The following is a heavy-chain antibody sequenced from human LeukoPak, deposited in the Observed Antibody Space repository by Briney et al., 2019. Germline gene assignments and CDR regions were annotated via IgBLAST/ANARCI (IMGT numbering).Heavy chain of an antibody. CDR2: INPDTGGT. D-gene: IGHD2-2*01. CDR1: GYTFTGYY. J-gene: IGHJ4*02. CDR3: ARGGEVCSSTSCYRGHEY. Sequence: ASVKVSCKASGYTFTGYYMHWVRQAPGQGLEWMGWINPDTGGTSYAQRFQSRVTMTRDTSISTAYMELSRLTSDDTAVYYCARGGEVCSSTSCYRGHEYWGQGTLVTVSS. V-gene: IGHV1-2*02.